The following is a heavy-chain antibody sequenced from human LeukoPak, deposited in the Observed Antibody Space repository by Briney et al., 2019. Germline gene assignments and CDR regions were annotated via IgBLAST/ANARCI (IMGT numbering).Heavy chain of an antibody. CDR2: ISGSGAST. J-gene: IGHJ5*02. V-gene: IGHV3-23*01. D-gene: IGHD6-13*01. CDR1: GFSFSSYG. CDR3: ARMDVAAAGHGNWFDP. Sequence: PGGSLRLSCAASGFSFSSYGMSWVRQAPGKGLECVSAISGSGASTYYADSVKGRFTISRDNSKNTLYLQMNNLRAEDTAVYYCARMDVAAAGHGNWFDPWGQGTLVTVSS.